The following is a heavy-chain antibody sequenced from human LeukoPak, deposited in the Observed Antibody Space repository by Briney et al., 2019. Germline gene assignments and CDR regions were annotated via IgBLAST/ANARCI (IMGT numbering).Heavy chain of an antibody. V-gene: IGHV1-18*01. J-gene: IGHJ4*02. CDR2: ISAYNGNT. Sequence: ASVKVSCKASGYTFTSYGISWVRQAPGQGLEWMGWISAYNGNTNYAQKLQGRVTMTTDTSTSTAYMELRSLRSDDTAVYYCARGPRYGPGSYYNLYWGQGTLVTVSS. CDR1: GYTFTSYG. CDR3: ARGPRYGPGSYYNLY. D-gene: IGHD3-10*01.